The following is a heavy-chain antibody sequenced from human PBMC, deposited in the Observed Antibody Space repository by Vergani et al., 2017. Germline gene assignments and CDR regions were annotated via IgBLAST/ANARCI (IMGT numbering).Heavy chain of an antibody. CDR2: IKSKTDGGTT. CDR3: TTDGPYNWNPGDYYYYYYMDV. Sequence: EVQLVESGGGLVKPGGSLRLSCAASGFTFSNAWMNWVRQAPGKGLEWFGRIKSKTDGGTTDYAAPVKGRCTISKDDSKNTLYLKMNSMKTEDTAVYYCTTDGPYNWNPGDYYYYYYMDVWGKGTTVTVSS. D-gene: IGHD1-20*01. J-gene: IGHJ6*03. CDR1: GFTFSNAW. V-gene: IGHV3-15*07.